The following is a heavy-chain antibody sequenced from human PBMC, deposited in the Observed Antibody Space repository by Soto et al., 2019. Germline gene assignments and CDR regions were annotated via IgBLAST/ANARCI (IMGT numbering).Heavy chain of an antibody. J-gene: IGHJ2*01. CDR2: IKSKTDGGTT. V-gene: IGHV3-15*01. D-gene: IGHD4-17*01. CDR3: TTTAGYGGNSGYFDL. Sequence: EVQLVESVGGLVKPGGSLRLSCAASGFTFSNAWMSWVRQAPGKGLEWVGRIKSKTDGGTTDYAAPVKGRFTISRDDSKNTLYLQMNSLKTEDTAVYYCTTTAGYGGNSGYFDLWGRGTLVTVSS. CDR1: GFTFSNAW.